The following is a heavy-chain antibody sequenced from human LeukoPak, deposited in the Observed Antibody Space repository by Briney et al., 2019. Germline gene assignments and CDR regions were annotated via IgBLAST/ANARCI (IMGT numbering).Heavy chain of an antibody. V-gene: IGHV4-59*08. D-gene: IGHD6-13*01. CDR3: ARGRHRAGSRWYGVFFDY. CDR2: ISYSGNT. Sequence: VKPSETLSLTCTVSGGSISSYYWSWIRQPPGKGLEWIGHISYSGNTYYSPSLKSPAAISVDTSKNQFSLQLRSVASADTAVYFCARGRHRAGSRWYGVFFDYWGQGTLVTVSS. CDR1: GGSISSYY. J-gene: IGHJ4*02.